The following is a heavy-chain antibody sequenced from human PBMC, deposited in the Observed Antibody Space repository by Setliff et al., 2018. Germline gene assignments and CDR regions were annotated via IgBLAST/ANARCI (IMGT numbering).Heavy chain of an antibody. V-gene: IGHV4-4*07. Sequence: PSETLSLTCTVSGGSIINSYYWSWIRQPAGKGLEWIGRISTSGNTNYNPSLKSRVTVSLDTSKNQFSLKLTSMTAADTAVYYCARVDFTMIQGVLGLWGQGTLVTVSS. D-gene: IGHD3-10*01. CDR3: ARVDFTMIQGVLGL. CDR1: GGSIINSYY. J-gene: IGHJ1*01. CDR2: ISTSGNT.